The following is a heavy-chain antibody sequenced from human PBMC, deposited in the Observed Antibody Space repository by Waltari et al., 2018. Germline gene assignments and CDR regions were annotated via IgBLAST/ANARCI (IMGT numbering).Heavy chain of an antibody. CDR3: ASQNDYGDYAVFDY. Sequence: QVQLQESGPGLVKPSETLSLTCTVSGGSISSYYWSWIRQPAGKGLEWIGRIYTSGSTNDNPSLKSRVTMSVDTSKNQFSLKLSSVTAADTAVYYCASQNDYGDYAVFDYWGQGTLVTVSS. J-gene: IGHJ4*02. V-gene: IGHV4-4*07. D-gene: IGHD4-17*01. CDR1: GGSISSYY. CDR2: IYTSGST.